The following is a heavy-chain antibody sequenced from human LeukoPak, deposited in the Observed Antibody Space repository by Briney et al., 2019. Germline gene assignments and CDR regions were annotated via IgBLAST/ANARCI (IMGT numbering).Heavy chain of an antibody. CDR3: AKGYYVYVWGVYYFDY. CDR2: ISGSGGST. D-gene: IGHD3-16*01. CDR1: GFTFSSYA. Sequence: GGSLRLSCAASGFTFSSYAMSWVRQAPGKGLEWVSAISGSGGSTYYADSVKGRFTISRDNSRDTLYLQMNSLRAEDTAGYYCAKGYYVYVWGVYYFDYWAQETLATVSS. V-gene: IGHV3-23*01. J-gene: IGHJ4*02.